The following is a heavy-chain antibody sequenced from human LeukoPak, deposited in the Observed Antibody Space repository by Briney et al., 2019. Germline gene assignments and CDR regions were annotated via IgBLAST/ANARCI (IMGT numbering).Heavy chain of an antibody. D-gene: IGHD6-19*01. V-gene: IGHV3-30*18. CDR3: AKSRPLYSSGYYFDY. CDR1: GFTFSSYG. Sequence: PGGSLRLSCAAFGFTFSSYGMHWVRQAPRKGRWWVAVISYDGSNKYYADSVKSRFTISRDNSKNTLYLQMNSLRAEDTAVYYWAKSRPLYSSGYYFDYWGQGTLVTVSS. CDR2: ISYDGSNK. J-gene: IGHJ4*02.